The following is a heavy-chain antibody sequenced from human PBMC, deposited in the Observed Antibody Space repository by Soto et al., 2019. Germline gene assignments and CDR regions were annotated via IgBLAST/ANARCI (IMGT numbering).Heavy chain of an antibody. CDR3: ATLRFLEWLTFDY. J-gene: IGHJ4*02. Sequence: NPSETLSLTCTVPGGSISSSSYYWGWIRQPPGKGLEWIGSIYYSGSTYYNPSLKSRVTISVDTSKNQFSLKLSSVTAADTAVYYCATLRFLEWLTFDYWGQGTLVTVSS. CDR1: GGSISSSSYY. D-gene: IGHD3-3*01. CDR2: IYYSGST. V-gene: IGHV4-39*01.